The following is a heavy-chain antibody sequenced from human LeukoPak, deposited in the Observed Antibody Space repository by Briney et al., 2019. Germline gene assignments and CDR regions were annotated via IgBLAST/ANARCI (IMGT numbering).Heavy chain of an antibody. Sequence: SETLSLTCAVYGGSFSGYYWSWIRQPPGKGLEWIGEINHSGSTNYNPSLKSRVTISVDTSKNQFSLKLSSVTAADTAVYYCARGPPNRDITFGGVIVIPYAYYFDYWGQGTLVTVSS. CDR3: ARGPPNRDITFGGVIVIPYAYYFDY. J-gene: IGHJ4*02. V-gene: IGHV4-34*01. CDR1: GGSFSGYY. CDR2: INHSGST. D-gene: IGHD3-16*02.